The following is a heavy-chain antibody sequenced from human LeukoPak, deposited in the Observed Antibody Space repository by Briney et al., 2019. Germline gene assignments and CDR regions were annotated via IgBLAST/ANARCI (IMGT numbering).Heavy chain of an antibody. Sequence: GRSLRLSCAASGFTFSSYGMHWVRQAPGKGLEWVAVIWYDGSNKYYADSVKGRFTISRDNSKNTLYLQMNSLRAEDTAVYYCARGPYYGSGSYFDYWGQGTLVTVSS. J-gene: IGHJ4*02. D-gene: IGHD3-10*01. CDR2: IWYDGSNK. CDR1: GFTFSSYG. V-gene: IGHV3-33*01. CDR3: ARGPYYGSGSYFDY.